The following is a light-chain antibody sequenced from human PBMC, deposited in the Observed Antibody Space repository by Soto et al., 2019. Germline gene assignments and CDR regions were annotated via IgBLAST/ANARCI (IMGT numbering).Light chain of an antibody. J-gene: IGLJ1*01. CDR3: QSYDSSTLYV. CDR2: EDN. CDR1: SGSIASNY. V-gene: IGLV6-57*04. Sequence: NFILTQPHSVSESPGKTVIISCTRSSGSIASNYVHWYHQRPGSAPITVIHEDNQRPSGVPDRFSGSIDISSNLAYLTISGLKTADEGDYYCQSYDSSTLYVFGAGTKLTVL.